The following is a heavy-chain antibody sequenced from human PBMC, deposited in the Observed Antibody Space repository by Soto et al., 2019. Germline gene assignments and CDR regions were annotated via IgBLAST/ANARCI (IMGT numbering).Heavy chain of an antibody. V-gene: IGHV4-59*01. CDR1: AGSISSYY. D-gene: IGHD3-3*01. CDR3: ARDLGYYDFWSGPTTRDYYYGMGV. J-gene: IGHJ6*02. CDR2: IYYSGST. Sequence: SETLSLTCTASAGSISSYYWSWIRQPPGKGLEWIGYIYYSGSTNYNPSLKSRVTISVDTSKNQFSLKLSSVTAADTAVYYCARDLGYYDFWSGPTTRDYYYGMGVWGQGTTVTVSS.